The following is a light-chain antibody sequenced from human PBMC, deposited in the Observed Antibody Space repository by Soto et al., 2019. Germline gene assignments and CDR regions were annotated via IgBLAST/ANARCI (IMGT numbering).Light chain of an antibody. Sequence: EIVMTQSPATLSVSPGERATLSCRASQSVNSNLAWYQQKPGQAPRLLIYGPSTRATGIPARFSGSGSGTEFTLTISSLQSEDFAVYFCQQYNNWLWTFGQGTKVEIK. V-gene: IGKV3-15*01. J-gene: IGKJ1*01. CDR1: QSVNSN. CDR2: GPS. CDR3: QQYNNWLWT.